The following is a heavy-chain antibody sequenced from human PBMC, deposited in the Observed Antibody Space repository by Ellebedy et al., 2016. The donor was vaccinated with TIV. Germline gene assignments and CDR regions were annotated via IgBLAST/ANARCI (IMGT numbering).Heavy chain of an antibody. D-gene: IGHD3-16*01. J-gene: IGHJ6*02. CDR1: GFSFSRYE. V-gene: IGHV3-48*03. CDR3: LGGERMGLYSYYYYGPDV. CDR2: ISDTGNTI. Sequence: PGGSLRLSCVAAGFSFSRYEMNWVRQAPGKGLEWVSYISDTGNTIYYADSVKGRFTISRDNAKKSLFLQMNSLRSEDTAVYYCLGGERMGLYSYYYYGPDVWGQGTTVTVSS.